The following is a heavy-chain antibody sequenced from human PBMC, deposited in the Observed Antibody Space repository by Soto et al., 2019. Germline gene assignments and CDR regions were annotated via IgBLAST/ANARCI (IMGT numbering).Heavy chain of an antibody. CDR3: TRGYCSVGSCAFDI. D-gene: IGHD2-15*01. CDR2: ITWNGVNT. J-gene: IGHJ3*02. V-gene: IGHV3-9*01. CDR1: GFTFDDYA. Sequence: EEQLVESGGALVQPGRSLRLSCAASGFTFDDYARHWVRQVPGKGLEWVSFITWNGVNTAYAESIRGRFTISRDNAKNSLYLQMYSLSAEDTAFYYCTRGYCSVGSCAFDIWGQGTMVAVSS.